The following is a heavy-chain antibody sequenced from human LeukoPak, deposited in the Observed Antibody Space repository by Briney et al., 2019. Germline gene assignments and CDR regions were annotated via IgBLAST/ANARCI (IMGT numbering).Heavy chain of an antibody. CDR3: ARDLTSYYYDNNGAFDF. CDR1: GGTFSSYA. D-gene: IGHD3-22*01. CDR2: IIPILDTP. V-gene: IGHV1-69*04. Sequence: SVKVSCKASGGTFSSYAINWVRQAPGQGLEWMGRIIPILDTPNYAQKFQGRVTITADKSTSTAYMELSNLRSEDTAVYYCARDLTSYYYDNNGAFDFWGQGTLVTVSS. J-gene: IGHJ4*02.